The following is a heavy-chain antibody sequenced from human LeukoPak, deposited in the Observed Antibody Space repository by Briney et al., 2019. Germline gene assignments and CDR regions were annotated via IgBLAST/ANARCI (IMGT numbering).Heavy chain of an antibody. V-gene: IGHV3-7*01. CDR1: GFTLSTYW. J-gene: IGHJ4*02. CDR2: IKQDGSEK. Sequence: GGSLRLSCAASGFTLSTYWMSWVRQAPGKGLEWVANIKQDGSEKHYVDSVKGRFTISRDNAKNSLYLQMNSLRAEDTAVYYCARDYYDSSGYYSPLFDYWGQGTLVTVSS. D-gene: IGHD3-22*01. CDR3: ARDYYDSSGYYSPLFDY.